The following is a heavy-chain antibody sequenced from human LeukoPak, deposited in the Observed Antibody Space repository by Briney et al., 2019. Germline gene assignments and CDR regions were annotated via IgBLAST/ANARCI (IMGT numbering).Heavy chain of an antibody. Sequence: GESLRLSCASSGFTLSDHYIDWVRQAPGKGLDWVGLIGNKADSYTTEYAASVKGRFTISRDAAKNSLYLQMNSLRSEDTAVYYCATDHALLWFGETIHRGWFDPWGQGTLVTVSS. D-gene: IGHD3-10*01. CDR3: ATDHALLWFGETIHRGWFDP. CDR2: IGNKADSYTT. CDR1: GFTLSDHY. J-gene: IGHJ5*02. V-gene: IGHV3-72*01.